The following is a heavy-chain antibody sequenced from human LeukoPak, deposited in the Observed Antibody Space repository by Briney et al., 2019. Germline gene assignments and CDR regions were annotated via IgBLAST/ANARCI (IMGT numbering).Heavy chain of an antibody. CDR3: ARDKDPLGRNWFDP. D-gene: IGHD7-27*01. Sequence: SSETLSLTCTVSGVSISSSGYYWRWIRQLPGKGLEWIGYIYYSGSTYYNPSLKSRVTISVDTSKDQFSLKLSSVTAADTAVYYCARDKDPLGRNWFDPWGQGTLVTVSS. CDR2: IYYSGST. CDR1: GVSISSSGYY. J-gene: IGHJ5*02. V-gene: IGHV4-31*03.